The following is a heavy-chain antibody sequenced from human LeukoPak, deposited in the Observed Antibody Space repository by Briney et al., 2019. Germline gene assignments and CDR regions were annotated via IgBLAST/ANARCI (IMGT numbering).Heavy chain of an antibody. CDR2: ISGSGGST. J-gene: IGHJ4*02. CDR3: AKIPSVVAARPPDY. Sequence: GGSLRLSCAASGFTFSSYAMGWVRQAPGKGLEWVSAISGSGGSTYYADSVKGRFTISRDNSNNTLFLQTNSLRAEDTAIYYCAKIPSVVAARPPDYWGQGTLVTVSS. V-gene: IGHV3-23*01. CDR1: GFTFSSYA. D-gene: IGHD6-6*01.